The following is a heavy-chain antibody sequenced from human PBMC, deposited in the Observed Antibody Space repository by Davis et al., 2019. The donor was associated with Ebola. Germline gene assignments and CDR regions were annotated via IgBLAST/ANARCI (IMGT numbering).Heavy chain of an antibody. Sequence: MPSETLSLTCTVSGGSISSGDYSWTWIRQSPGKGLEWIGCLFHSGSTFYTPSLKSRVTISVDRSKNQFSLKLSSVTAADTAVYYCARGGYGLDYWGQGTLVTVSS. J-gene: IGHJ4*02. D-gene: IGHD5-18*01. V-gene: IGHV4-30-2*06. CDR3: ARGGYGLDY. CDR2: LFHSGST. CDR1: GGSISSGDYS.